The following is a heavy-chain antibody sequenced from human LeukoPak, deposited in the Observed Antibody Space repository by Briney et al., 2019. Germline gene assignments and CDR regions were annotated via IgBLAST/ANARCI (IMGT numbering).Heavy chain of an antibody. CDR1: GGSISSYY. V-gene: IGHV4-4*09. D-gene: IGHD3-3*01. CDR2: IYTSGST. CDR3: ARNYDFWSGPGDV. J-gene: IGHJ6*04. Sequence: SETLSLTCTVSGGSISSYYWSWIRQPPGKGLEWIGYIYTSGSTNYNPSLKSRVTISVDTSKNQFSLKLSSVTAADTAVYYCARNYDFWSGPGDVWGKGTTVTVSS.